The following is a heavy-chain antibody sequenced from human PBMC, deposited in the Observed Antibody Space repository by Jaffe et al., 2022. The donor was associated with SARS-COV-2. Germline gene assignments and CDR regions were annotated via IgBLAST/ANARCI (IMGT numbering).Heavy chain of an antibody. D-gene: IGHD3-16*01. CDR2: INTNSGNP. J-gene: IGHJ5*02. Sequence: QVQLVQSGSELKKPGASVKLSCRASGYTFTSYAINWVRQAPGQELQWMGRINTNSGNPMYAPAFTGRFVFSLDTSVSTAYLQISSLKAEDTAVYYCARDFVRGIYNWFDPWGQGTLVTVAT. CDR3: ARDFVRGIYNWFDP. CDR1: GYTFTSYA. V-gene: IGHV7-4-1*02.